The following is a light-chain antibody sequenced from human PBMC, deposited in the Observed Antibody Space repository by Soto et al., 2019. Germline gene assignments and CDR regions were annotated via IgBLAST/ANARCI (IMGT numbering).Light chain of an antibody. CDR2: EVT. CDR1: SSDVGGYNY. CDR3: TSYTSSITYV. V-gene: IGLV2-14*01. J-gene: IGLJ1*01. Sequence: QSVLTRPASVSGSPGQSITISCTGTSSDVGGYNYVSWYQLHPGKAPKLILYEVTNRPSGVSDRFSGSKSGNTASLTISGLQAEDEADYYCTSYTSSITYVFGTGTKVTVL.